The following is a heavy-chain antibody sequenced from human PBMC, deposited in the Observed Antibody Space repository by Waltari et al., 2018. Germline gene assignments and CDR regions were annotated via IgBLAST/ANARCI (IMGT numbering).Heavy chain of an antibody. D-gene: IGHD2-21*01. Sequence: EVQLLESGGGLVQPGGSLRLSCAASGFTFSSYAMSWVRQAPGKGLEWVSAMSGSGGSTYYADSVKGRFTIARDNTKNTLYLQMNSLRAEDTAVYYCANPSQYGEEIDYWGQGTLVTVSS. CDR1: GFTFSSYA. CDR3: ANPSQYGEEIDY. J-gene: IGHJ4*02. CDR2: MSGSGGST. V-gene: IGHV3-23*01.